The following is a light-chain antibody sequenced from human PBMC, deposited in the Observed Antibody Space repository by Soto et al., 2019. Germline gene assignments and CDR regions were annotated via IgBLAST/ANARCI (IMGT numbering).Light chain of an antibody. CDR2: AAS. CDR3: QQSYSTPLVT. V-gene: IGKV1-39*01. J-gene: IGKJ3*01. CDR1: QSISSY. Sequence: DIQMTQSPSSLSASVGDRVTITCRASQSISSYLNWYQQKPGKAPKLLIYAASSLQSGVPSRFSGSGSGTEFTLTISSLQPEDFATYYCQQSYSTPLVTFGPGTKVDIK.